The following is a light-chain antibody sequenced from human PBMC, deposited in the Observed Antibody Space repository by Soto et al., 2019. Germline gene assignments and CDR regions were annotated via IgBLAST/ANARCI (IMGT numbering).Light chain of an antibody. CDR3: QQRDNWPIT. Sequence: EIVLTQSPATLSLSPGERAILSCRASQSISSNLAWYQQKPGQAPRLLIYDAFNRATGIPARFSGRGSRTDFTLTISSLEPEDFAVYYCQQRDNWPITFGQGTRLEIK. CDR1: QSISSN. V-gene: IGKV3-11*01. J-gene: IGKJ5*01. CDR2: DAF.